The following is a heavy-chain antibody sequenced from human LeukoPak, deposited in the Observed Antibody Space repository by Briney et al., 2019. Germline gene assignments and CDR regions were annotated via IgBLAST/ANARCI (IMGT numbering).Heavy chain of an antibody. V-gene: IGHV4-30-4*01. CDR1: GGSISSGDYY. CDR3: ARDRGLYCSSTSCSANWFDP. J-gene: IGHJ5*02. Sequence: PSETLSLTCTVSGGSISSGDYYWSWIRQPPGKGLEWIGYIYYSGSTYYNPSLKSRGTISVDTSKNQFSLKLSSVTAADTAVYYCARDRGLYCSSTSCSANWFDPWGQGTLVTVSS. D-gene: IGHD2-2*01. CDR2: IYYSGST.